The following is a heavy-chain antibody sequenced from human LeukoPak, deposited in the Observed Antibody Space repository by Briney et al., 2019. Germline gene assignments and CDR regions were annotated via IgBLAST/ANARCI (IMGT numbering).Heavy chain of an antibody. V-gene: IGHV3-49*04. D-gene: IGHD4-17*01. CDR3: TRGLRTRGGVPYYYYMDV. Sequence: PGGSLRLSCAASGFTFSSYSMNWVRQAPGKGLEWVGFIRSKAYGGTTEYAASVKGRFTISRDDSKSIAYLQMNSLKTEDTAVYYCTRGLRTRGGVPYYYYMDVWGKGTTVTVSS. J-gene: IGHJ6*03. CDR2: IRSKAYGGTT. CDR1: GFTFSSYS.